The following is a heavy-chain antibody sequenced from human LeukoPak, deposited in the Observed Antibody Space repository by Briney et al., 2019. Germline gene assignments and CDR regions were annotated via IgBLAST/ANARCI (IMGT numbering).Heavy chain of an antibody. D-gene: IGHD6-6*01. J-gene: IGHJ3*02. Sequence: SETLSLTCTVSGGSISTHYWSWIRQPPEKGLEWIGYIYYSGSTEYNPSLKSRVTISVDTTKNQLSLKLRSVTAADTAVYYCARDSRFSSVAARYLDVFDIWGQGTMVTVSS. CDR2: IYYSGST. CDR3: ARDSRFSSVAARYLDVFDI. CDR1: GGSISTHY. V-gene: IGHV4-59*11.